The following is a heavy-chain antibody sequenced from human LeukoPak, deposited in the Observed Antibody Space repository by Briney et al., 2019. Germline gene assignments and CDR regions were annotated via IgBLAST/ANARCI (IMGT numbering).Heavy chain of an antibody. Sequence: PGGSLGLSCAASGFTFSSYWMHWVRQAPGKGLVWVSRLNSDGSSTDYADSVKGRFTISRDNARNTLYLQMNSLRAEDTAVYYCARGYDYNWFDPWGQGTLVTVSS. J-gene: IGHJ5*02. CDR3: ARGYDYNWFDP. D-gene: IGHD5-12*01. CDR2: LNSDGSST. CDR1: GFTFSSYW. V-gene: IGHV3-74*01.